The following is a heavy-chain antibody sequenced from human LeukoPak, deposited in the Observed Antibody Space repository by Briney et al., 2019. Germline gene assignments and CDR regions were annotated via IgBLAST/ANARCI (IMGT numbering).Heavy chain of an antibody. CDR1: GFYFSNAW. CDR2: IKSKTDGGTT. V-gene: IGHV3-15*01. Sequence: GGSLRLSCAASGFYFSNAWMSWVRQAPGKGLEWVGGIKSKTDGGTTDYAAPVKGRFTISRDDSKNTLYLQMNSLKTEDTAVYYCTTEFTVVTKNDYWGQGTLVTVSS. J-gene: IGHJ4*02. D-gene: IGHD2-21*02. CDR3: TTEFTVVTKNDY.